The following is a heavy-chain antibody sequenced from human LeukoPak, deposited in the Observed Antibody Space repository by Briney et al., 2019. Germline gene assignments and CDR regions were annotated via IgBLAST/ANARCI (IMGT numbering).Heavy chain of an antibody. CDR3: VLAPNSNWFDF. CDR2: INHSGST. Sequence: RSSETLSLTCAVYGGSFSGYYWSWIRQPPGKGLEWIGEINHSGSTNYSPSLKSRVTISIDTSRQQFFLKLSSVTAADTAVYYCVLAPNSNWFDFWGQGTRVTVSS. J-gene: IGHJ5*01. V-gene: IGHV4-34*01. D-gene: IGHD2-8*01. CDR1: GGSFSGYY.